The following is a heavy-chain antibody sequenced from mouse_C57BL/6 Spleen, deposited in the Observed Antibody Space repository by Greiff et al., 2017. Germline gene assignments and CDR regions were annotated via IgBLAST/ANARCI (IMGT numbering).Heavy chain of an antibody. CDR3: ARVTYGSSHFDY. CDR2: ISDGGSYT. D-gene: IGHD1-1*01. Sequence: DVKLVESGGGLVKPGGSLKLSCAASGFTFSSYAMSWVRQTPEKRLEWVATISDGGSYTYYPDNVKGRFTISRDNAKNNLYLQMSHLKSEDTAMYYCARVTYGSSHFDYWGQGTTLTVSS. V-gene: IGHV5-4*03. J-gene: IGHJ2*01. CDR1: GFTFSSYA.